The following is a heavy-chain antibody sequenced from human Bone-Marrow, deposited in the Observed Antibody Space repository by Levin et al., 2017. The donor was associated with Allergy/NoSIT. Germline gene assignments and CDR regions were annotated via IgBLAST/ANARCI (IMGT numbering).Heavy chain of an antibody. CDR1: GFTFSDYY. Sequence: GGSLRLSCAASGFTFSDYYMSWIRQAPGKGLEWVSYISSSSSDTNYADSVKGRFTISRDNAKNSLYLQMNSLRAEDTAVYYCARDAQVLRFLEWLNRFDPWGQGTLVTVSS. CDR2: ISSSSSDT. D-gene: IGHD3-3*01. CDR3: ARDAQVLRFLEWLNRFDP. J-gene: IGHJ5*02. V-gene: IGHV3-11*06.